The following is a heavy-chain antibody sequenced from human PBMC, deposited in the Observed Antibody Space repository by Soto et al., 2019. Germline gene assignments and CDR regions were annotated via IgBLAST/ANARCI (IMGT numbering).Heavy chain of an antibody. CDR1: GYISTAYS. Sequence: ASVKVSCKASGYISTAYSMHWVRQAPGQGLEWMGVVNPSGGSTNYAQKFQGRITMTRDTSTSTVYMDLSSLTSEDTAVYYCAREENCSDGICYSEYFQRWGQGTLVTVSS. D-gene: IGHD2-15*01. CDR3: AREENCSDGICYSEYFQR. V-gene: IGHV1-46*01. J-gene: IGHJ1*01. CDR2: VNPSGGST.